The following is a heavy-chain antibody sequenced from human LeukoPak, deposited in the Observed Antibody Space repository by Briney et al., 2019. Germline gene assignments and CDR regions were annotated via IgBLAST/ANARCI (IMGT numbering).Heavy chain of an antibody. Sequence: SSETLSLTCAVYGGSFSGYYWSWIRQPPGKGLEWIGEINHSGSTDYNPSLKSRVTISVDTSKNQFSLKLSSVTAADTAVYYCARARLGRFLEWLLPYYFDYWGPGTLVTVSS. CDR3: ARARLGRFLEWLLPYYFDY. CDR1: GGSFSGYY. V-gene: IGHV4-34*01. D-gene: IGHD3-3*01. J-gene: IGHJ4*02. CDR2: INHSGST.